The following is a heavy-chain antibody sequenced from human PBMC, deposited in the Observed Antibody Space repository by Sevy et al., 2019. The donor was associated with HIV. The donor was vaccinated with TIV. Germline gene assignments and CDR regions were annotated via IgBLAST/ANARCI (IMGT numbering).Heavy chain of an antibody. Sequence: GGSLRLSCVASGFSFDRYGVHWIRQAPGKGLEWVAVILYEGINKDYGDSVRGRFTISRDNSKNTLYLEMNNLRVDDTAVYYCATGRDYGSGSYDYWGQGTLVTVSS. CDR3: ATGRDYGSGSYDY. V-gene: IGHV3-33*03. CDR2: ILYEGINK. D-gene: IGHD3-10*01. J-gene: IGHJ4*02. CDR1: GFSFDRYG.